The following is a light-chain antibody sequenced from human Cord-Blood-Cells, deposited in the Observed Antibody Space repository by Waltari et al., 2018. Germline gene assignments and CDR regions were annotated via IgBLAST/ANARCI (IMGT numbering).Light chain of an antibody. CDR1: QGISSY. J-gene: IGKJ2*01. CDR3: QQLNSYRYT. Sequence: IQLTKSPSFLSASLGDRVTSTCRASQGISSYLAWYQQKPGKAPKLLIYAASTLQSGVPSRFSGSGSGTEFTLTISSLQPEDFATYYCQQLNSYRYTFGQGTKLEIK. V-gene: IGKV1-9*01. CDR2: AAS.